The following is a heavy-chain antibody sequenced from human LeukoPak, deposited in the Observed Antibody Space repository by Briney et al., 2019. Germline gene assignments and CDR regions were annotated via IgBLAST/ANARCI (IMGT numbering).Heavy chain of an antibody. CDR1: GGSFSGYY. J-gene: IGHJ4*02. D-gene: IGHD6-13*01. V-gene: IGHV4-34*01. CDR3: AREGVSSSWFDY. Sequence: KPSETLSLTCAAYGGSFSGYYWSWIRQPPGKGLEWIGEINHSGSTNYNPSLKSRVTISVDTSKNQFSLKLSSVTAADTAVYYCAREGVSSSWFDYWGQGTLVTVSS. CDR2: INHSGST.